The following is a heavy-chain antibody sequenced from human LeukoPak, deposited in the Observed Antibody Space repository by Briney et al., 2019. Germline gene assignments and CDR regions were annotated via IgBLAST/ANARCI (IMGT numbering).Heavy chain of an antibody. J-gene: IGHJ4*02. CDR2: ISGSGGST. Sequence: GGSLRLSCAASGFTFSSYAMSWVRQAPGKGLEWVSAISGSGGSTYYADSVKGRFTISRDNSKYTLYLQMNSLRAEDTAVYYCAKAGIVGATTRNYFDYWGQGTLVTVSS. V-gene: IGHV3-23*01. D-gene: IGHD1-26*01. CDR1: GFTFSSYA. CDR3: AKAGIVGATTRNYFDY.